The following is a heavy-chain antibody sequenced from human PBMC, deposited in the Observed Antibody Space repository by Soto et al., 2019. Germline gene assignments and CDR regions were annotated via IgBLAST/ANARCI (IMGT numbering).Heavy chain of an antibody. Sequence: PSQTLSLTCAISGDSVSSNSAAWNWIRQSPSRGLEWLGRTYYRSKWYNDYAVSVKSRIAINPDTSKNPFSLQLNSVTPEDTAVYYCAKADYGDYGFDYWGQGPLVTVSS. CDR2: TYYRSKWYN. J-gene: IGHJ4*02. D-gene: IGHD4-17*01. CDR1: GDSVSSNSAA. CDR3: AKADYGDYGFDY. V-gene: IGHV6-1*01.